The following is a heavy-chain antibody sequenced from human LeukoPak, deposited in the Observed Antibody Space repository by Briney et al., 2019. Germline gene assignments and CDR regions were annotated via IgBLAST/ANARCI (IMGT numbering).Heavy chain of an antibody. V-gene: IGHV3-74*03. CDR3: ARALYGDPHFDY. CDR2: TNTDGSST. J-gene: IGHJ4*02. Sequence: GGSLRLSCAASGFTFSSYWMHWVRQAPGKGLVWVSGTNTDGSSTMYADSVKGRFTIARDNAKNTLYLQMSSLRAEDTAVYYCARALYGDPHFDYWGQGTLVTVSS. D-gene: IGHD4-17*01. CDR1: GFTFSSYW.